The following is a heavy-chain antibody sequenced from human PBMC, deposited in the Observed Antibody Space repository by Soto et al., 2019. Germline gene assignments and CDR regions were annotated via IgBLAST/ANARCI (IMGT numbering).Heavy chain of an antibody. CDR2: IWYDGSNK. D-gene: IGHD3-3*02. CDR1: GFTFSSYG. V-gene: IGHV3-30*02. J-gene: IGHJ4*02. CDR3: AKDSTPARGSYFDY. Sequence: GGSLRLSCAASGFTFSSYGMHWVRQAPGKGLEWVAVIWYDGSNKYYADSVKGRFTISRDNSKNTLYLQMNSLRAEDTAVYYCAKDSTPARGSYFDYWGQGTLVTVSS.